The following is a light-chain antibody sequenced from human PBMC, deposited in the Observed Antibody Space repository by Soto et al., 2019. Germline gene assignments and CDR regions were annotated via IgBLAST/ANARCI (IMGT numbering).Light chain of an antibody. J-gene: IGKJ2*01. CDR3: QQYNNWPYT. CDR2: GAS. CDR1: QSVSSN. Sequence: EIVMTQSPATLSVSPGERATLSCRASQSVSSNLAWYQQKPGQAPRLLIYGASTRATGIPARFSGSGSGTEFTLIISGLQSEDFAVYYCQQYNNWPYTFGQGTKLEIK. V-gene: IGKV3-15*01.